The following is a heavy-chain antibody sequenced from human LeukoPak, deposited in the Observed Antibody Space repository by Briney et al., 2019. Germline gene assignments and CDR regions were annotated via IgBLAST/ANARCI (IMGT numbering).Heavy chain of an antibody. CDR1: GFIFSTYA. Sequence: GGSLRLACAASGFIFSTYAMSWVRQAPGKGLEWVAFIRFDGSNNYYADSVKGRFTISRDNSKNTLYLQMNSLRAEDTAVYYCAKDGGGYYPFYYYYMDVWGKGTTVTISS. CDR3: AKDGGGYYPFYYYYMDV. D-gene: IGHD3-22*01. CDR2: IRFDGSNN. V-gene: IGHV3-30*02. J-gene: IGHJ6*03.